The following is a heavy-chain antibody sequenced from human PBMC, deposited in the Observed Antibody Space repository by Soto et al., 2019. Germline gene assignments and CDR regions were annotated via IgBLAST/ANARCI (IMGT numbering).Heavy chain of an antibody. V-gene: IGHV4-59*06. D-gene: IGHD1-26*01. CDR2: IYYSGST. Sequence: SETLSLTCTVSGGSISNNCWCWIRQPPGKGLEWIGYIYYSGSTYYNPSLKSRVSISADTSENQFSLKVKSVTVADTAVYYCASTYYTGDSGPYDYWGQGTLVTVSS. CDR3: ASTYYTGDSGPYDY. J-gene: IGHJ4*02. CDR1: GGSISNNC.